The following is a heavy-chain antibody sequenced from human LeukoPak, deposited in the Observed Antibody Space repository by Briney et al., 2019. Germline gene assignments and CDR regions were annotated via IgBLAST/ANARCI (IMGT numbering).Heavy chain of an antibody. V-gene: IGHV1-24*01. D-gene: IGHD2-2*01. CDR2: FDPEDGET. CDR1: GYTLTELS. J-gene: IGHJ6*02. Sequence: GASVKVSCKVSGYTLTELSMDWVRQAPGKGLEWMGGFDPEDGETIYAQKFQGRVTMTEDTSTDTAYMELRSLRSEDTAVYYCATAPPTCSSTSCDYYYGMDVWGQGTTVTVSS. CDR3: ATAPPTCSSTSCDYYYGMDV.